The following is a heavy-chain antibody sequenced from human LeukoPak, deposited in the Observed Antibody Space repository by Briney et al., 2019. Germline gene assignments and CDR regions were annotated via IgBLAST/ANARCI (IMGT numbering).Heavy chain of an antibody. J-gene: IGHJ4*02. CDR1: GFTFSSYG. V-gene: IGHV3-30*02. CDR2: IRYDGSNK. CDR3: ARNGVAKFDY. D-gene: IGHD2-8*01. Sequence: GGSLRLSCAASGFTFSSYGMHWVRQAPGKGLEWVAFIRYDGSNKYYADSVKGRFTISRDNSKNTLYLQMNSLRAEDTAVYYCARNGVAKFDYWGQGTLVTVSS.